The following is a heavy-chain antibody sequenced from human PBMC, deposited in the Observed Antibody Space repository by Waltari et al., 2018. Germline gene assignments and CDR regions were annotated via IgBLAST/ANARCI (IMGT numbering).Heavy chain of an antibody. D-gene: IGHD2-15*01. J-gene: IGHJ4*02. CDR3: ARAASGGIPIYYFDY. CDR2: INAGNGNT. CDR1: GYTFHSYA. V-gene: IGHV1-3*03. Sequence: QVQLVQSGAEVKKPGASVKVSCKASGYTFHSYAMHWVRQAPGQRLEWMGWINAGNGNTKYSQEFQGRVTITRDTSASTAYMELSSLRSEDMAVYYCARAASGGIPIYYFDYWGQGTLVTVSS.